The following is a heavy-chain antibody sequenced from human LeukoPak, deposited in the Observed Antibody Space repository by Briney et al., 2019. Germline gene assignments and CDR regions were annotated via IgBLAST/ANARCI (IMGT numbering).Heavy chain of an antibody. V-gene: IGHV3-30*04. J-gene: IGHJ4*02. Sequence: GRSLRLSCAASGFTFSSYAMHWVRQAPGKGLEGVAVISYDGSNKYYADSVKGRFTISRDNSKNTLYLQMNSLRAEDTAVYYCARDRRYDILTGYYWWESDYWGQGTLVTVSS. D-gene: IGHD3-9*01. CDR3: ARDRRYDILTGYYWWESDY. CDR1: GFTFSSYA. CDR2: ISYDGSNK.